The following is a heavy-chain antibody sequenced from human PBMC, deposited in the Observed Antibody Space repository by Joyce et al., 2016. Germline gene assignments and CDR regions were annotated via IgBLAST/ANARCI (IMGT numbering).Heavy chain of an antibody. CDR1: GFTFSNTC. D-gene: IGHD4-17*01. CDR3: STNTVLGDAFDI. J-gene: IGHJ3*02. CDR2: IKSKTDGRTT. V-gene: IGHV3-15*01. Sequence: VLLVESGGGLVKPGGSLLLSCAASGFTFSNTCMTWGRQGRGRGVEWVGRIKSKTDGRTTDYAAPVKGRFPISRDDSKKTLYLQMHGLKTEDTAVYYCSTNTVLGDAFDIWGQGTMVSVSS.